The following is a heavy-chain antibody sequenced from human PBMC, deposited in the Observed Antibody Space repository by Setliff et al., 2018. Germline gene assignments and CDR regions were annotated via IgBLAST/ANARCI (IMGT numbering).Heavy chain of an antibody. CDR2: ISLSGNTV. Sequence: GGSLRLSCAAPGFTFSDYYMSWIRQAPGEGLEWVSYISLSGNTVYYADSVRGRFTISRDNAKNLLYLQMNNLRVEDTALYSCARDGVSYAMDVWGHGTTVTVSS. CDR1: GFTFSDYY. V-gene: IGHV3-11*04. CDR3: ARDGVSYAMDV. J-gene: IGHJ6*02.